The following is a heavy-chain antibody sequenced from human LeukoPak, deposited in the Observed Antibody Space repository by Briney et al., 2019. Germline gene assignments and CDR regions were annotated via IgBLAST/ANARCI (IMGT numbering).Heavy chain of an antibody. V-gene: IGHV7-4-1*02. Sequence: ASVKVSCKASGYTFTSYAMNWVRQAPGQGLEWMGWINTNTGNPTYAQGFTGRFVFSLDTSVSTAYLQISSLKAEDTAVYYCARNAYSSGWYSPYDYWGQGTLVTVSS. CDR1: GYTFTSYA. CDR2: INTNTGNP. CDR3: ARNAYSSGWYSPYDY. D-gene: IGHD6-19*01. J-gene: IGHJ4*02.